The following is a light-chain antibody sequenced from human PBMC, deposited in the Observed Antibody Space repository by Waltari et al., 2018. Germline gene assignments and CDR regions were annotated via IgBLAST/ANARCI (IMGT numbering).Light chain of an antibody. J-gene: IGKJ1*01. Sequence: DIPMTQSTSTLSASVGERVTITCRARKNINSWLAWKKQKPGKAPTLLIYKASSLDSGVPSSCSGTGSGTRFTLTITGRQPDDVPTYFCQQYNNYSPWTFSQGTQVEGK. CDR1: KNINSW. V-gene: IGKV1-5*03. CDR2: KAS. CDR3: QQYNNYSPWT.